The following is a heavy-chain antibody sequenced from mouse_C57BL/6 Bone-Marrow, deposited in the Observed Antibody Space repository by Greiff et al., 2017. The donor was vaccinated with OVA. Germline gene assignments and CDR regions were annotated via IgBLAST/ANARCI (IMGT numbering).Heavy chain of an antibody. CDR1: GFTFSSYT. V-gene: IGHV5-9*01. CDR3: ARPVVKVLGGFAY. J-gene: IGHJ3*01. Sequence: DVKLVESGGGLVKPGGSLKLSCAASGFTFSSYTMSWVRQTPEKRLEWVATISGGGGNTYYPDSVKGRFTISRDNATNTLYLQMRSLRSEDTALYYCARPVVKVLGGFAYWGQGTLVTVSA. D-gene: IGHD2-2*01. CDR2: ISGGGGNT.